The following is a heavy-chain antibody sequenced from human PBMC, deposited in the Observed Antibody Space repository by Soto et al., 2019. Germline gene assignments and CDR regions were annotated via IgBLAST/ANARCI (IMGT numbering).Heavy chain of an antibody. Sequence: GGSLRLSCAASGFTVSSNYMSWVRQAPGKGLEWVSVIYSGGSTYYADSVKGRFTISRDNSKNTLYLQMNSLRAEDTAVYYCARDRGSGWLDYAFDIWGQGTMVTVSS. CDR3: ARDRGSGWLDYAFDI. V-gene: IGHV3-66*01. J-gene: IGHJ3*02. CDR1: GFTVSSNY. D-gene: IGHD6-19*01. CDR2: IYSGGST.